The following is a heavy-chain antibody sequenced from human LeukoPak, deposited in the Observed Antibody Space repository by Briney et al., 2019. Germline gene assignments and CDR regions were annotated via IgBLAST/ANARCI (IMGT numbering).Heavy chain of an antibody. CDR3: ARDSGFTTYYDFWSGYYRSPFFDY. D-gene: IGHD3-3*01. CDR1: GYTFTSYV. J-gene: IGHJ4*02. CDR2: SSAYNGNT. Sequence: AAVNVSCKASGYTFTSYVISGVRQAPAQGLEWMGWSSAYNGNTNYAQKLHGRLTMTTDTSTSTAYMELRSLRSDDTAVYYCARDSGFTTYYDFWSGYYRSPFFDYWGQGTLVTVSS. V-gene: IGHV1-18*01.